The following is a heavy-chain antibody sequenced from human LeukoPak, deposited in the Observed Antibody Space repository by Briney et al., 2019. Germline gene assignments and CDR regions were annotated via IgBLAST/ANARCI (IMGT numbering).Heavy chain of an antibody. Sequence: GGSLGLSCAASGFTFSSYSMNWVRQAPGKGLEWVSSISSSSSYIYYADSVKGRFTISRDNAKNSLYLQMNSLRAEDMAVYYCARGETRGPTPGFDSWGQGILVTVSS. V-gene: IGHV3-21*01. J-gene: IGHJ4*02. CDR2: ISSSSSYI. CDR1: GFTFSSYS. CDR3: ARGETRGPTPGFDS. D-gene: IGHD3-10*01.